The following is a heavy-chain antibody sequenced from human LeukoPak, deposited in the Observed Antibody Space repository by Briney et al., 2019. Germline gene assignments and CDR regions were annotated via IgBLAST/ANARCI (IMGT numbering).Heavy chain of an antibody. CDR2: ISSSSSYI. D-gene: IGHD2-15*01. J-gene: IGHJ4*02. V-gene: IGHV3-21*01. CDR1: GFTFSSYS. Sequence: GGSLRLSCAASGFTFSSYSMNWVRQAPGKGLEWVSSISSSSSYIYYADSVKGRFTISRDNAKNSLYLQMNSLRAEDTAVYYCARGYGGVYCSGGSCYVIDYWGQGTLVTVFS. CDR3: ARGYGGVYCSGGSCYVIDY.